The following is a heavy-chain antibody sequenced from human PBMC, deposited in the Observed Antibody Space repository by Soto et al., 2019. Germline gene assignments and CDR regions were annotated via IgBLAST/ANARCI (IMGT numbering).Heavy chain of an antibody. CDR3: ARAKYDILTGYYRGVDWFDP. D-gene: IGHD3-9*01. V-gene: IGHV4-59*01. CDR2: IYYSGST. J-gene: IGHJ5*02. Sequence: PSETLSLTCTVSGGSISSYYWSWIRQPPGKGLEWIGYIYYSGSTNYNPSLKSRVTISVDTSKNQFSLKLSSVTAADTAVYYCARAKYDILTGYYRGVDWFDPWGQGTLVTVSS. CDR1: GGSISSYY.